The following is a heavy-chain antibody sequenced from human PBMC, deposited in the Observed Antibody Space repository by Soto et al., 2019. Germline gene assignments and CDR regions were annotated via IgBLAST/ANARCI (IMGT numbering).Heavy chain of an antibody. Sequence: SETLSLTCAVSGDSISSSKWWNWVCQPPGKGLEWIGEIYHTGPTNSNPSVKSRATISVDKSKNHFSLSLTSVTAADTAVYYCVRGGRGGQWEQSDWGPGTRGAAAS. CDR2: IYHTGPT. V-gene: IGHV4-4*02. D-gene: IGHD1-26*01. CDR3: VRGGRGGQWEQSD. CDR1: GDSISSSKW. J-gene: IGHJ4*02.